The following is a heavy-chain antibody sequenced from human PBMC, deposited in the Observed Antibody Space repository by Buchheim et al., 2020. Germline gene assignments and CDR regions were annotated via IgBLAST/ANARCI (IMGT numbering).Heavy chain of an antibody. V-gene: IGHV3-33*01. CDR3: ARDKGQQQLVWYYYYYMGV. J-gene: IGHJ6*03. CDR2: IWYDGSNK. Sequence: QVQLVESGGGVVQPGRSLRLSCAASGFTFSSYGMHWVRQAPGKGLEWVAVIWYDGSNKYYADSVKGRFTISRDNSKNTLYLQMNSLRAEDTDVYYCARDKGQQQLVWYYYYYMGVWGKGTT. D-gene: IGHD6-13*01. CDR1: GFTFSSYG.